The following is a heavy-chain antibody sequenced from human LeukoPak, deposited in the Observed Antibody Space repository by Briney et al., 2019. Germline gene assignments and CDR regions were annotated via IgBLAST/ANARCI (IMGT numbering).Heavy chain of an antibody. D-gene: IGHD5-24*01. J-gene: IGHJ4*02. V-gene: IGHV4-30-4*08. Sequence: PSQTLSLTCTVSGGSISSGDYYWSWIRQPPGKGLEWIGYIYYSGSTYYNPSLKSRVTISVDTSRNQFSLKLSSVTAADTAVYYCARFRRDGYSCFDYWGQGTLVTVSS. CDR2: IYYSGST. CDR3: ARFRRDGYSCFDY. CDR1: GGSISSGDYY.